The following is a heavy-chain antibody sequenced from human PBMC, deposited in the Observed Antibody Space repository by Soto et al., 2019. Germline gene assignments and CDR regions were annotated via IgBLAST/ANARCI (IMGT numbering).Heavy chain of an antibody. J-gene: IGHJ6*02. Sequence: SETLSLTCTFSVVSISSYYWGCIRHPPGKGLEWIGYIYYSGSTNYNPSLKSRVTISVDTSKNQFSLKLSSVTAADTAVYYCARDRTMVTSRGMEVWGQGTTVSVSS. V-gene: IGHV4-59*01. CDR2: IYYSGST. CDR1: VVSISSYY. D-gene: IGHD3-10*01. CDR3: ARDRTMVTSRGMEV.